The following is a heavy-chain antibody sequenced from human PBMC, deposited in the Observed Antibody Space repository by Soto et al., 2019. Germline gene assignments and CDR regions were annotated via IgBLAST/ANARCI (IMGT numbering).Heavy chain of an antibody. CDR2: SSAHNGNT. CDR3: ARGRYVDY. Sequence: QVHLVQSGAEVKKPGASVKVSCKGSGYDFTTYGITWVRQAPGQGLEWMSWSSAHNGNTDYAQKLKGRVTVTRDTSTSAAYMELRSLRSDDTAVYYCARGRYVDYWGQGAMVTVSS. J-gene: IGHJ4*02. V-gene: IGHV1-18*01. D-gene: IGHD1-1*01. CDR1: GYDFTTYG.